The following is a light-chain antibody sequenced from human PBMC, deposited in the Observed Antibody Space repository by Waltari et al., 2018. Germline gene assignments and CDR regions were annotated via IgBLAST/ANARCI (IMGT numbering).Light chain of an antibody. CDR3: AAWDDGLNGWV. V-gene: IGLV1-44*01. J-gene: IGLJ3*02. CDR2: TDS. CDR1: RSNIGSNT. Sequence: QSVLTQPPSASGSPGQRVTISCSGRRSNIGSNTVNWYQQIPGTAPKLLIYTDSQRPSGVPDRFSGSKSGTSGYLAISGLQSEDEADYYCAAWDDGLNGWVFGGRTKLTVL.